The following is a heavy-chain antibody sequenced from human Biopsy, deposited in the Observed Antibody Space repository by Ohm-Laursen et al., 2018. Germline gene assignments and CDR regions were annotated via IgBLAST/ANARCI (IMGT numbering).Heavy chain of an antibody. CDR3: ARDYYPYVDYLKDVPLCDS. V-gene: IGHV1-18*01. D-gene: IGHD4-17*01. Sequence: ASVKVSCKASGYTFTTYGISWARQAPGQGLEWMGWINTYSGNTNYGKKFHDRVIMTSDTSTSTAYLEHRSLRSDDTAVYYCARDYYPYVDYLKDVPLCDSWGQGTLVTVSS. CDR1: GYTFTTYG. J-gene: IGHJ4*02. CDR2: INTYSGNT.